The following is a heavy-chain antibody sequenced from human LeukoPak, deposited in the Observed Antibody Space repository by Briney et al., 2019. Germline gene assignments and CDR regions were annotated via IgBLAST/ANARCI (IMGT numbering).Heavy chain of an antibody. CDR1: GYSFTSYW. CDR3: ARQGGDYYYYYYYMDV. V-gene: IGHV5-51*01. J-gene: IGHJ6*03. CDR2: IYPGDSDT. D-gene: IGHD4-17*01. Sequence: GESLKISCKGSGYSFTSYWIGWVRQMPGKGLEWMGIIYPGDSDTRYSPSFQGQVTISADKSISTAYLQWSSLKASDTAMYYCARQGGDYYYYYYYMDVWGKGTTVTVSS.